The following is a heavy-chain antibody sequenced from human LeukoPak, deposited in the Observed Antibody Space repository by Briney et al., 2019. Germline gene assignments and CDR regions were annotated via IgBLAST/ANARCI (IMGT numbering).Heavy chain of an antibody. V-gene: IGHV3-23*01. D-gene: IGHD4-17*01. CDR1: GSTFSSYA. CDR3: AKGDGDYEDAFDI. CDR2: ISGSGGST. Sequence: GGSLRLSCAASGSTFSSYAMSWVRQAPGKGLEWVSAISGSGGSTYCADSVKGRFTISRDNSKNTLYLQMNSLRAEDTAVYYCAKGDGDYEDAFDIWGQGTMVTVSS. J-gene: IGHJ3*02.